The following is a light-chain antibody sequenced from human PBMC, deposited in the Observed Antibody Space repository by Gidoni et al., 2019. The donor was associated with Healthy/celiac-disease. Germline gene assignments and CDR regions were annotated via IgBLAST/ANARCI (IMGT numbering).Light chain of an antibody. Sequence: DIQITQSPSSLSASVGDRVTFTCQASQGISNYLNWYQQKPGKAPKLLIYDASNWETGVLSRLRGSGSGTDFTLTISSLQPEDMEIYYGQQYDNLPTFGQGTRLEIK. CDR3: QQYDNLPT. J-gene: IGKJ5*01. CDR1: QGISNY. CDR2: DAS. V-gene: IGKV1-33*01.